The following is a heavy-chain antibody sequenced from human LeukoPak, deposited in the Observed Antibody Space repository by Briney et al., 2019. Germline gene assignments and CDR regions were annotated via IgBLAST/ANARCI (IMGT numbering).Heavy chain of an antibody. V-gene: IGHV1-18*01. CDR2: ISAYNGNT. Sequence: GASVKVSCKASGYTFTSYGISWVRQAPGQGLEWMGWISAYNGNTNYAQKLQGRVTMTTDTSTSTAYMELRNLRSDDTAVYYCARARRCSSTSCYGNWFDPWGQGTLVTVSS. D-gene: IGHD2-2*01. CDR3: ARARRCSSTSCYGNWFDP. CDR1: GYTFTSYG. J-gene: IGHJ5*02.